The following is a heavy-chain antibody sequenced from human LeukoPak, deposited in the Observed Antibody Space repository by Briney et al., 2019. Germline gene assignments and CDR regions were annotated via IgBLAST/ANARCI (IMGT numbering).Heavy chain of an antibody. CDR1: GFTFSTYN. J-gene: IGHJ4*02. Sequence: GGSLRLSCIASGFTFSTYNMNWVRQAPGKGLEWVSYINGGSSTIYYADSVKGRFTISRDNAKNSLYLQMNSLRAEDTAVYYCAREPYGGNPSVDCWGQGTLVTVSS. V-gene: IGHV3-48*04. CDR2: INGGSSTI. D-gene: IGHD4-23*01. CDR3: AREPYGGNPSVDC.